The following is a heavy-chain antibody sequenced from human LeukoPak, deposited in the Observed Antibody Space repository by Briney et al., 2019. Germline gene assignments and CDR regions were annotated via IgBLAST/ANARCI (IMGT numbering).Heavy chain of an antibody. J-gene: IGHJ4*02. CDR3: ARGRLRYFDWLPFDY. CDR2: INHSGST. D-gene: IGHD3-9*01. V-gene: IGHV4-34*01. Sequence: SETLSLTCAVYGGSFSGYYWSWIRQPPGKGLEWIGEINHSGSTNYSPSLKSRVTISVDTSKNQFSLKLSSVTAADTAAYYCARGRLRYFDWLPFDYWGQGTLVTVSS. CDR1: GGSFSGYY.